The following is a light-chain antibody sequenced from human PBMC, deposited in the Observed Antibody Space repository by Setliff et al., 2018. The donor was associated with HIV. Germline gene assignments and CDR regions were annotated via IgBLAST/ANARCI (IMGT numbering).Light chain of an antibody. V-gene: IGLV2-14*01. CDR2: EVS. CDR1: NSDIGGYDY. CDR3: CSYGGPSTFYV. Sequence: QSVLTQPASVSGSPGQSITISCTGTNSDIGGYDYVYWYQQQPGKAPKLMIYEVSGRPSGVSYRFSGSKSGTTASLTISGLQTEDEADYFCCSYGGPSTFYVFGTGTKVTVL. J-gene: IGLJ1*01.